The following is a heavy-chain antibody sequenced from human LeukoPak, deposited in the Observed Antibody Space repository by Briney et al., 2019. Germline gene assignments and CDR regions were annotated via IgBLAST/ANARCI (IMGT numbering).Heavy chain of an antibody. CDR1: GFTFSSYG. D-gene: IGHD4-17*01. Sequence: GRSLRLSCAASGFTFSSYGMHWVRQAPGKGLEWVAVIWYDGSNKYYADSVKGRFTISRDNSKSTLYLQMNSLRAEDTAVYYCARVGSTVTTDGAFDIWGQGTMVTVSS. CDR3: ARVGSTVTTDGAFDI. CDR2: IWYDGSNK. V-gene: IGHV3-33*01. J-gene: IGHJ3*02.